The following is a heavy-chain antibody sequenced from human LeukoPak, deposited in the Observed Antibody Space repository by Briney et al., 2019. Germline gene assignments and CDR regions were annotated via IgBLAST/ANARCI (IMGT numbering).Heavy chain of an antibody. J-gene: IGHJ3*01. CDR1: GXSXXXGYY. CDR3: XXXXXXXXXAXXXXX. CDR2: IYHSGST. Sequence: SGXSXXXGYYWGWIRPPPGKGXEWIGIIYHSGSTSYNPSLKRRVTISGDKSKKQVSVKVSTVTAGDTAVYYXXXXXXXXXXAXXXXXWGXXXXXTVSS. V-gene: IGHV4-38-2*01.